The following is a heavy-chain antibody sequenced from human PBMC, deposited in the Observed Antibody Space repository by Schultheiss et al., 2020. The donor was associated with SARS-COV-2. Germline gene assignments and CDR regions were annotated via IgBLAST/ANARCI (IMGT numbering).Heavy chain of an antibody. Sequence: SETLSLTCAVSGDSISSGGYSWSWIRQPPGKGLEWIGYIYYSGSTNYNPSLKSRVTMSVDTSKNQFSLKLSSVTAADTAVYYCASSGKGSSGWYGAFDIWGQGTMVTVSS. J-gene: IGHJ3*02. CDR3: ASSGKGSSGWYGAFDI. V-gene: IGHV4-61*08. CDR1: GDSISSGGYS. D-gene: IGHD6-19*01. CDR2: IYYSGST.